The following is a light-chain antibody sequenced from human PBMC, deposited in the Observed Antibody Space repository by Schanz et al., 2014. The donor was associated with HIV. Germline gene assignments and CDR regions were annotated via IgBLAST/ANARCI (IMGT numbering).Light chain of an antibody. J-gene: IGKJ3*01. CDR1: QVIGSD. V-gene: IGKV1-9*01. CDR2: AAS. CDR3: NKLENSPFL. Sequence: DIQLTQSPSVLSASVGDRVTITCRASQVIGSDLAWYQQKPRKAPKLLIYAASTLQSGVPSRFSGSGSGAEFTLTISTLQSKVFTIYIFNKLENSPFLFAPGTKVDI.